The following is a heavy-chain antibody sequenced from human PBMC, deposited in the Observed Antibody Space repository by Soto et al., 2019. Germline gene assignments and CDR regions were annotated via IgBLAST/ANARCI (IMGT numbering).Heavy chain of an antibody. CDR2: IIPIFGTA. J-gene: IGHJ6*02. D-gene: IGHD3-10*01. V-gene: IGHV1-69*12. Sequence: QVQLVQSGAEVKKPGSSVKVSCKASGGTFSSYAISWVRQAPGQGLEWMGGIIPIFGTANYAQKFQGRVTITADESTSTAYLELSSLRSEDTAVYYCVAAVGVSITMVRGVTLGYYYGMDVWGQGTTVTVSS. CDR3: VAAVGVSITMVRGVTLGYYYGMDV. CDR1: GGTFSSYA.